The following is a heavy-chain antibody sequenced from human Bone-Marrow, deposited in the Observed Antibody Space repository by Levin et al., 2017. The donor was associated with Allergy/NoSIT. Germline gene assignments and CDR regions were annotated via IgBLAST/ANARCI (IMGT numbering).Heavy chain of an antibody. Sequence: PGGSLRLSCTASGFTFGDYAMSWFRQAPGKGLEWVGFIRSKAYGGTTEYAASVKGRFTISRDDSKSIAYLQMNSLKTEDTAVYYCTRDGFVGNWNSFDPWGQGTLVTVSS. CDR1: GFTFGDYA. V-gene: IGHV3-49*03. CDR3: TRDGFVGNWNSFDP. CDR2: IRSKAYGGTT. D-gene: IGHD1-20*01. J-gene: IGHJ5*02.